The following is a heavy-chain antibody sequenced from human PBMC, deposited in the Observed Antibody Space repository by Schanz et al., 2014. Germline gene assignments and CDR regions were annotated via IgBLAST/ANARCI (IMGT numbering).Heavy chain of an antibody. V-gene: IGHV3-74*01. D-gene: IGHD2-2*01. J-gene: IGHJ6*02. Sequence: EVQLVESGGGLVQPGGSLRLSCAASGFTFNDYWMHWVRQAPGKGLVWVSRINSDGRSTNYADSVKGRFSISRDNARNTLHLQMESLRTEDTAVYYCARVLGKGYCSSTSCHSIRPYYYYGMDVWGQGTTVIVSS. CDR3: ARVLGKGYCSSTSCHSIRPYYYYGMDV. CDR1: GFTFNDYW. CDR2: INSDGRST.